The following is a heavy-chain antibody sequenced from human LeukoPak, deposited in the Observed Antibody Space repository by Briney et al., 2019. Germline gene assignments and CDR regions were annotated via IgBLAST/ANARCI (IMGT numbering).Heavy chain of an antibody. D-gene: IGHD3-22*01. CDR1: GGSFSGYY. J-gene: IGHJ3*02. Sequence: PSETLSLTCAVYGGSFSGYYWSWIRQPPGKGLEWIGEINHSGSTNYNPSLESRVTISVDTSKNQFSLKLSSVTAADTAVCYCARNDHYDPDAFDIWGQGTMVTVSS. CDR3: ARNDHYDPDAFDI. V-gene: IGHV4-34*01. CDR2: INHSGST.